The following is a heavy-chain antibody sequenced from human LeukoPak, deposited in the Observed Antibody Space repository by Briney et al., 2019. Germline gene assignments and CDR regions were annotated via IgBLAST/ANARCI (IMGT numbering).Heavy chain of an antibody. D-gene: IGHD2-21*02. CDR3: AKARLGPYCGGDCYSDY. J-gene: IGHJ4*02. Sequence: TGASLRLSCAASGFTFSSYAMSWVRQAPGKGLEWVSAISGSGGSTYYADSVKGRFTISRDNSKNTPYLQMNSLRAEDTVVYYCAKARLGPYCGGDCYSDYWGQGTLVTVSS. V-gene: IGHV3-23*01. CDR1: GFTFSSYA. CDR2: ISGSGGST.